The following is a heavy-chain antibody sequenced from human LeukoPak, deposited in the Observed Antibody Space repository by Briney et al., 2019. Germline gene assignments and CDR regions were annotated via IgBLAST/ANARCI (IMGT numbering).Heavy chain of an antibody. J-gene: IGHJ4*02. CDR2: ISSSSSYT. CDR1: GFTFSDYY. V-gene: IGHV3-11*03. CDR3: SFDVYYFDY. D-gene: IGHD3-16*01. Sequence: GGSLRLSCAASGFTFSDYYMSWIRQAPGKGLEWISYISSSSSYTNYVDSVKGRFTISRDNAKNSLYLQMNSLRAEDTAVYYCSFDVYYFDYWGQGTLVTVSS.